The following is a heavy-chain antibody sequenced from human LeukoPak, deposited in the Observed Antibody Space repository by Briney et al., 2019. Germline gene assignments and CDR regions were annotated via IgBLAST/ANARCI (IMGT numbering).Heavy chain of an antibody. CDR3: ARVQRDGDYVYY. J-gene: IGHJ4*02. Sequence: ASVKVSCKASGYTFTSYDINWVRQATGQGLEWMGWMNPNSGNTGYAQKFQGRVTITRNTSISTAYMELSSLRSEDTAVYYCARVQRDGDYVYYWGQGTLVTVSS. CDR1: GYTFTSYD. CDR2: MNPNSGNT. V-gene: IGHV1-8*03. D-gene: IGHD4-17*01.